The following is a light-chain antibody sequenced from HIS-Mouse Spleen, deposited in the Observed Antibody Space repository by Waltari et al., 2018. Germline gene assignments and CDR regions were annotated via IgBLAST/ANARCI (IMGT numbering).Light chain of an antibody. CDR3: AAWDDSLSGPV. Sequence: QSVLTQPPSASGTPGQRVTIPCSGRSPNLGSHYVYWYQQLPGTAPKLLIYRNNQRPSGVPDRFSGSKSGTSASLAISGLRSEDEADYYCAAWDDSLSGPVFGGGTKLTVL. J-gene: IGLJ3*02. V-gene: IGLV1-47*01. CDR1: SPNLGSHY. CDR2: RNN.